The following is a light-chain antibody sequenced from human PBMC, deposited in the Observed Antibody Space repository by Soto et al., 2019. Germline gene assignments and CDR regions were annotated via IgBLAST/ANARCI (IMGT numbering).Light chain of an antibody. Sequence: IQLTQSTSSLSASVGDTVTITCRASQSISTYLNWYQHKPGKAPKLVIQAASTLLSGVPPRFSGSGSETDFTLTITSLRPEDFATYYCQQSYRTPYIFGQGTNLEIK. V-gene: IGKV1-39*01. J-gene: IGKJ2*01. CDR2: AAS. CDR1: QSISTY. CDR3: QQSYRTPYI.